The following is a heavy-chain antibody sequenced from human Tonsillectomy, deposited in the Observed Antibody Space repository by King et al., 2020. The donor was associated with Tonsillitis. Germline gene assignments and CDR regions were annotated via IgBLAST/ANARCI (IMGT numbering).Heavy chain of an antibody. CDR2: IYPGDSDT. Sequence: VQLVESGAEVKKPGESLKISCKSSGYDFTIYWIGWVRQMPGKGLEWMGIIYPGDSDTRYSPSFQGQVTISADKSISTAYLQWSSLKASDAAMYYFARGYSTRWYYFYYWGQGTLVTVSS. D-gene: IGHD6-13*01. V-gene: IGHV5-51*01. CDR1: GYDFTIYW. CDR3: ARGYSTRWYYFYY. J-gene: IGHJ4*02.